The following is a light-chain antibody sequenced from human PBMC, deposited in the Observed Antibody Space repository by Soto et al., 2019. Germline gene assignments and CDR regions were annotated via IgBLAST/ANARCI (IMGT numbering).Light chain of an antibody. J-gene: IGKJ1*01. CDR1: QSVSSY. CDR2: DAS. V-gene: IGKV3-11*01. Sequence: EIVLTQSPATLSLSPGERATLSCRASQSVSSYLAWYQQKPGQAPRLLLYDASNRATGIPARFSGSGSGTYFTLSISCLLPEVVAVYFCQHRSNWPPWTFGQGTKVEIK. CDR3: QHRSNWPPWT.